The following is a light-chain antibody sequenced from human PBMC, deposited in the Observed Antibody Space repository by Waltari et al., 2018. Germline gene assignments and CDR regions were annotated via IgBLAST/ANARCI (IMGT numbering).Light chain of an antibody. CDR3: QVWDGNSVV. J-gene: IGLJ2*01. V-gene: IGLV3-1*01. Sequence: SYDLTQPPSVSVSPGETANIACSGNKVGNKDVCWYQQKPGQSPVLIVYQNSRRPPGIPGRFSGSNSGNTATLMISGTQTIDEADYYCQVWDGNSVVFGGGTKLAVL. CDR2: QNS. CDR1: KVGNKD.